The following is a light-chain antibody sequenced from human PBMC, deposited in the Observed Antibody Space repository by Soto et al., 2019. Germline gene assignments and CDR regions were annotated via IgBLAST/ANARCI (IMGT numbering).Light chain of an antibody. CDR3: ASWDDNLNGGV. CDR2: TDY. CDR1: SSNIGTHT. J-gene: IGLJ3*02. Sequence: QSVLTQPPSASGTPGQRVTISCSGTSSNIGTHTVNWYQQLPGTAPKLLIYTDYQRPSGVPDRFSGSKSGTSASLAINGLHSEDEADYYCASWDDNLNGGVFGGGTKLTVL. V-gene: IGLV1-44*01.